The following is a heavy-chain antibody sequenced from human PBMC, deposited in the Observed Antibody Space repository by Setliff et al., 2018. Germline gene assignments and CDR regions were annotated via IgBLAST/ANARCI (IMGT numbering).Heavy chain of an antibody. Sequence: GASVKVSCKASGDTFSVYALSWVRQVPGQGLEWVGGIIPLLETVKYAPKFQGRVTITVDKSTSTGYMELSSLRSEDTAMYYCAKCSSWHGHYPHFNYWGQGTLVTVSS. CDR1: GDTFSVYA. CDR2: IIPLLETV. V-gene: IGHV1-69*06. J-gene: IGHJ4*02. D-gene: IGHD6-13*01. CDR3: AKCSSWHGHYPHFNY.